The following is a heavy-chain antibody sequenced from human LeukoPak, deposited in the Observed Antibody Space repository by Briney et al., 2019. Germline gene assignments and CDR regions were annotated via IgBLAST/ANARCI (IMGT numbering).Heavy chain of an antibody. Sequence: PSETLSLTCSVSGGSISSSGHYWGWIRQSPEKGLDWIGSIYSNGNTYYNPSVKSRVTISVDTSRNQFSLKLTSVTAAETAVYYCARSATVTTGYLDYWGQGALVTV. J-gene: IGHJ4*02. CDR2: IYSNGNT. CDR1: GGSISSSGHY. CDR3: ARSATVTTGYLDY. V-gene: IGHV4-39*07. D-gene: IGHD4-17*01.